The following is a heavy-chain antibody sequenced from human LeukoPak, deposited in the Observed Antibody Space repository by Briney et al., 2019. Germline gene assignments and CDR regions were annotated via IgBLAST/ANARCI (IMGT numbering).Heavy chain of an antibody. D-gene: IGHD1-26*01. CDR2: ISGSGGST. CDR3: AKYRTGPPYGLDV. J-gene: IGHJ6*02. V-gene: IGHV3-23*01. CDR1: GFTFSTYA. Sequence: GGSLRLSCAASGFTFSTYAMNWVRQAPGKGLEWVSGISGSGGSTWYADSVKGRFTISRDNSKNTLYPQMNRLRAEDTATYYCAKYRTGPPYGLDVWGQGTTVTVSS.